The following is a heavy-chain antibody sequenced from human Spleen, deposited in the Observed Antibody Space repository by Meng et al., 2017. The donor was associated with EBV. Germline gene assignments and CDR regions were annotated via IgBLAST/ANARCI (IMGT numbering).Heavy chain of an antibody. J-gene: IGHJ4*02. CDR2: ISASAYGGGT. Sequence: QVHLVQSGPEVKKPGASVKVSCESSGYNFPKYGIIWVRQAPGQGLEWMGSISASAYGGGTKYAQKFQGRVTMTADTSTATAYLELRSLTYDDTAVYYCARTNALDSWGQGTLVTASS. CDR3: ARTNALDS. CDR1: GYNFPKYG. V-gene: IGHV1-18*01.